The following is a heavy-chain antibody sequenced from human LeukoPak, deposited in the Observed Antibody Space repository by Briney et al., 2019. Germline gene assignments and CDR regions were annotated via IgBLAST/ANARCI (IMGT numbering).Heavy chain of an antibody. CDR1: GGSVSSGSYY. CDR2: IYYSGST. V-gene: IGHV4-61*01. CDR3: ARRGPAVAGYKVFDY. J-gene: IGHJ4*02. D-gene: IGHD6-19*01. Sequence: SETLSLTCTVSGGSVSSGSYYWSWIRQPPGKGLEWIGYIYYSGSTNYNPSLKSRVTISIDTSKNQFSLKLSSVTAADTAVYYCARRGPAVAGYKVFDYWGQGTLVTVSS.